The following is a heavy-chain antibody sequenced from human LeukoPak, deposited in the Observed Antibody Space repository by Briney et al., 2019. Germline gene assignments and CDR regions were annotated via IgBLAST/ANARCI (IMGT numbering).Heavy chain of an antibody. D-gene: IGHD6-6*01. V-gene: IGHV4-39*07. Sequence: SETLSLTCTVSGGSISSYYWGWIRQPPGKGLEWIGSIYYSGSTYYNPSLKSRVTISVDTSKNQFSLKLSSVTAADTAVYYCARDRPPVEYSSSSSAFDIWGQGTMVTVSS. J-gene: IGHJ3*02. CDR2: IYYSGST. CDR1: GGSISSYY. CDR3: ARDRPPVEYSSSSSAFDI.